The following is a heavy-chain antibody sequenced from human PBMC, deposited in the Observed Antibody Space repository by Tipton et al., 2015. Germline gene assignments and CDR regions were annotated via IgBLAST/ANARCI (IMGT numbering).Heavy chain of an antibody. D-gene: IGHD3-16*01. CDR1: GGSVTSGSYY. CDR3: ARIRGRYVMDY. Sequence: TLSLTCTVSGGSVTSGSYYWGWIRQPPGKGLEWIGSIYYSGSTYYNPSLKSRVTMSVDMSKNQISLHLKSVTAADTAVYYCARIRGRYVMDYWGQGTLVTVSS. CDR2: IYYSGST. J-gene: IGHJ4*02. V-gene: IGHV4-39*07.